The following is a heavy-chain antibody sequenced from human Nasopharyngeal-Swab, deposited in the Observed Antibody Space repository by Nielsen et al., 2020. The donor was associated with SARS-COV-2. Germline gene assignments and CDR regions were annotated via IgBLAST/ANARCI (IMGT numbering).Heavy chain of an antibody. J-gene: IGHJ4*02. Sequence: GESLKISCAASGFTFSSYWMSWVRQAPGKGLGWVANIKQDGSEKYYVDSVKGRFTISRDNAKNSLYLQMNSLRAEDTAVYYCAKSYPAPTIGGQGTLVTVSS. CDR1: GFTFSSYW. CDR2: IKQDGSEK. CDR3: AKSYPAPTI. D-gene: IGHD1-26*01. V-gene: IGHV3-7*05.